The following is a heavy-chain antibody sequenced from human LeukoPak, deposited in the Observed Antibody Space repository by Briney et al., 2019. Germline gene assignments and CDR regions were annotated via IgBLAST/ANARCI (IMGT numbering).Heavy chain of an antibody. CDR2: INHSGST. V-gene: IGHV4-34*01. J-gene: IGHJ6*03. D-gene: IGHD2-15*01. CDR1: GGSFSGYY. CDR3: ARSVEGYCRGGSCYYYSYYMDV. Sequence: SETLSLTCAVYGGSFSGYYWSWIRQPPGKELEWIGEINHSGSTNYNPSLKSRVTISVDTSKNQFSLKLSSVTAADTAVYYCARSVEGYCRGGSCYYYSYYMDVWGKGTTVTVSS.